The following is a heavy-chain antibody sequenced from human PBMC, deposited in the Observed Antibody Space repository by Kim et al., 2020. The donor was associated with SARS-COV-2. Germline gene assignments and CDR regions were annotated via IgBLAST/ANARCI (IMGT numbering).Heavy chain of an antibody. D-gene: IGHD6-19*01. Sequence: ASVKVSCKTSGYTFTNFGISWVRQAPGQGLEWMGWISTYNGNTNYAQTLQGRGIITTDTSTTTAYMELRRLRSDDTAVYYCARVTRGGRKWLAPAYQCDYWGAGTLVTVSS. CDR2: ISTYNGNT. CDR3: ARVTRGGRKWLAPAYQCDY. V-gene: IGHV1-18*01. J-gene: IGHJ4*02. CDR1: GYTFTNFG.